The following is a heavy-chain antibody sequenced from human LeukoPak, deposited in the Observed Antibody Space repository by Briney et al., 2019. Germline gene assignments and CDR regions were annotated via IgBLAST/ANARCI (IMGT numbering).Heavy chain of an antibody. J-gene: IGHJ4*02. Sequence: SETLSLTCTVSGGSISSYYWSWIRQPPGKGLEWIGYIYWSGTTNYNPSLESRVTISVDTSKNQFSLKLTSVTAADTAMYHCARHSLWSGSYLPTVLDYWGQGILVTVSS. CDR3: ARHSLWSGSYLPTVLDY. CDR2: IYWSGTT. V-gene: IGHV4-59*01. CDR1: GGSISSYY. D-gene: IGHD1-26*01.